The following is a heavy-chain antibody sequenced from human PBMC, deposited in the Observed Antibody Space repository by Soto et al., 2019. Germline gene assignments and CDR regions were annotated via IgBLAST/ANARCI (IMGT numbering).Heavy chain of an antibody. V-gene: IGHV4-31*03. Sequence: QVQLQESGPGLVKPSQTLSLTCTVSGGSISSGGYYWSWIRQHPGKGLEWIGYIYYSGSTYYNPSLRSRVTISVDTSKNQFTPKLSSVTAADTAVYYCAREPPHSRAFDYWGQGTLVTVSS. CDR3: AREPPHSRAFDY. CDR2: IYYSGST. D-gene: IGHD6-13*01. CDR1: GGSISSGGYY. J-gene: IGHJ4*02.